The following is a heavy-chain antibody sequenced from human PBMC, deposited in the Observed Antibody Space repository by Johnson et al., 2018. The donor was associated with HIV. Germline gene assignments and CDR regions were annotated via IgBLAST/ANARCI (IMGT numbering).Heavy chain of an antibody. V-gene: IGHV3-30*02. D-gene: IGHD3-3*01. CDR1: GFTFSSYG. J-gene: IGHJ3*02. CDR2: IRYDGSNK. Sequence: VQLVESGGGVVQPGGSLRLSCAASGFTFSSYGMHWVRQAPGKGLEWVAFIRYDGSNKYYAASVKGRFTISRDNSKNKLYLQMNSLRAEDTAVYYCAKDEGSGYSYDAFDIWGQGTMVTVSS. CDR3: AKDEGSGYSYDAFDI.